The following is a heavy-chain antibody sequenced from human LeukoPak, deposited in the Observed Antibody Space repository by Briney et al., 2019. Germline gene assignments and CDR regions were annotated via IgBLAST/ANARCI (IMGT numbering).Heavy chain of an antibody. CDR1: GGSISSYY. Sequence: SGTLSLTCTVSGGSISSYYWSWIRQPPGKGLEWIGYIYYSGSTNYNPSLKSRVTISVDTSKNQFSLKLSSVTAADTAVYYCAREDRIAVAGTSPHWYFDLWGRGTLVTVSS. D-gene: IGHD6-19*01. CDR3: AREDRIAVAGTSPHWYFDL. CDR2: IYYSGST. J-gene: IGHJ2*01. V-gene: IGHV4-59*01.